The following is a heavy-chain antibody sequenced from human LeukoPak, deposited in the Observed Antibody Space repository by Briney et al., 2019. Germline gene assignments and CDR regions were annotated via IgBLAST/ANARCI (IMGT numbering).Heavy chain of an antibody. CDR2: ISGSGGST. CDR3: AKEKGDSSGYYYGDDY. D-gene: IGHD3-22*01. Sequence: GGSLRLSCAASGFTFSSYAMSWVRQAPGKGLEWVSAISGSGGSTYYADSVKGRFTISRDNSKNTLYLQMNSLRAEDTAVYYCAKEKGDSSGYYYGDDYWGQGTLVTVPS. V-gene: IGHV3-23*01. J-gene: IGHJ4*02. CDR1: GFTFSSYA.